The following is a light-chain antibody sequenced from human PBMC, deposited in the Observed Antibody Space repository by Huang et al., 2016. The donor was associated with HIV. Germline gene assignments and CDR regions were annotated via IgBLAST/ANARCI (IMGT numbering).Light chain of an antibody. CDR3: QQYYSTPQT. J-gene: IGKJ4*01. V-gene: IGKV4-1*01. CDR2: WAP. Sequence: DIVMTQSPDSLAVSLGERATINCKSSQSVLYSSNNKNYLAWYQQKPGQPPKLLIYWAPTRESGVPDRFSGSGSGTDFTLTISSLQAEDVAVYHCQQYYSTPQTFGGGTKVEIK. CDR1: QSVLYSSNNKNY.